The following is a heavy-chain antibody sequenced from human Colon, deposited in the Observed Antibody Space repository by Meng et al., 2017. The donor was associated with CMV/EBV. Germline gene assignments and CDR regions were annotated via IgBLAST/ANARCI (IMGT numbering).Heavy chain of an antibody. CDR2: INSNSGAT. V-gene: IGHV1-2*02. CDR1: GYAFSDYH. CDR3: ARDPSGSRVPFDY. D-gene: IGHD1-26*01. J-gene: IGHJ4*02. Sequence: VRLVQSGAEVKKPGASEKVSCKTTGYAFSDYHIHWVRQAPGQGLEWMGWINSNSGATDYAQKFQGRFTMTRDTSITTVYMELSSLRSDDTAVYYCARDPSGSRVPFDYWGQGSLVTVSS.